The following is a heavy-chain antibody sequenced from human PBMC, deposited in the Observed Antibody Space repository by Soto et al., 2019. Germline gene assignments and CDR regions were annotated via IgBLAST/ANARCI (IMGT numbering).Heavy chain of an antibody. V-gene: IGHV4-34*01. CDR2: VKDGGHT. CDR1: GGSLSGYY. Sequence: QVQLQQWGAGLLKPSETLSLNCAVTGGSLSGYYWSWIRQPPGKGLEWIGEVKDGGHTNYSPSLRGRVTKSSDTSNNQFSLRLKSVTAADTGVYYCARGQEGVVATHWDQGSLVTVSS. J-gene: IGHJ4*02. CDR3: ARGQEGVVATH. D-gene: IGHD5-12*01.